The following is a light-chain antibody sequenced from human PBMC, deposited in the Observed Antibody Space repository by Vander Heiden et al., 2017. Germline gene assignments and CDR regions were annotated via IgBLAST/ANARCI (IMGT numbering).Light chain of an antibody. CDR1: AGSVSSTNF. J-gene: IGLJ2*01. CDR3: VLYVGSGISV. Sequence: QTVVTQEPSCSVSPGGTVTLTCGLSAGSVSSTNFPSWYQQTPGQTPRTLIHSTSIRSSGVPDRFSGSIVEKKAALTITGAQADDESDYYCVLYVGSGISVFGGGTKLTVL. CDR2: STS. V-gene: IGLV8-61*01.